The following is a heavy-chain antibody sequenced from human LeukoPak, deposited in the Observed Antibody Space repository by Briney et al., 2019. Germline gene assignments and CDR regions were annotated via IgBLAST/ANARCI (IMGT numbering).Heavy chain of an antibody. J-gene: IGHJ5*02. V-gene: IGHV4-59*01. CDR2: IYYRGST. Sequence: SETLSLTCAVYGGSFSGYYRSWIRQPPGKGLEWIGYIYYRGSTKYNPSLKSRVTISVDTSKNQFSLRLSSVTAADTAVYYCASLTFGYNNYFDPWGQGTLVTVSS. D-gene: IGHD5-24*01. CDR1: GGSFSGYY. CDR3: ASLTFGYNNYFDP.